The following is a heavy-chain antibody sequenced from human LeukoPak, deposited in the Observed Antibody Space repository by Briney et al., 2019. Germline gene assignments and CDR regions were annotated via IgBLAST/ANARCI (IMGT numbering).Heavy chain of an antibody. CDR2: IYYSGST. CDR3: GRYRSAGTEGIGIDY. CDR1: GDSISRYY. J-gene: IGHJ4*02. D-gene: IGHD1-7*01. Sequence: SETLSLTCTVSGDSISRYYWSWIRQPPAKGLEWIGYIYYSGSTNYNPSLKSRVTISVDTSKNQFSLKLTSVTAADTAVYHCGRYRSAGTEGIGIDYWGQGILVTVSS. V-gene: IGHV4-59*01.